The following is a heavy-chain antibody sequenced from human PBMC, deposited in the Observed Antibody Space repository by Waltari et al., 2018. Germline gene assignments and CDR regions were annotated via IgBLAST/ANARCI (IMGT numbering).Heavy chain of an antibody. V-gene: IGHV3-21*01. CDR1: GSTFSSDS. D-gene: IGHD3-16*01. CDR2: ISSSSYI. Sequence: EVQLVESGGGLVTPGGSLRLSCAASGSTFSSDSMNWVRQAPGKGLEWVSSISSSSYIYYADSVKGRFTISRDNAKNSLYLQMNSLRAEDTAVYYCAGETMITFGGVIDYWGQGTLVTVSS. J-gene: IGHJ4*02. CDR3: AGETMITFGGVIDY.